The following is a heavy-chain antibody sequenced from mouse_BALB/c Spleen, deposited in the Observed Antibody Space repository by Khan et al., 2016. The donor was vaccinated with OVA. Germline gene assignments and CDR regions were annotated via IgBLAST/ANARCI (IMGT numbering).Heavy chain of an antibody. J-gene: IGHJ3*01. CDR2: ISSGGDYT. Sequence: EVELVESGGDLVKPGGSLKLSCAASGFTLSSYSMSWVRQTPDKRLEWVASISSGGDYTYYPDSVKGRFTISRDNAKNTLYLQMSDLKSEDTAMYYCAAHLTGSFAYWGQGTLVTVSA. V-gene: IGHV5-6*01. CDR1: GFTLSSYS. CDR3: AAHLTGSFAY. D-gene: IGHD4-1*01.